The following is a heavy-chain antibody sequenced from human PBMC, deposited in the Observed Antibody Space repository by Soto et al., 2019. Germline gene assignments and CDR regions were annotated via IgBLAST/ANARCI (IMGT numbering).Heavy chain of an antibody. V-gene: IGHV2-5*02. CDR1: GFSLSTSGVG. J-gene: IGHJ5*02. Sequence: QITLKESGPTLVKPTQTLTLTCTFSGFSLSTSGVGVGWIRQPPGKALEWLALISWDDDKRYSPSLTSRVSISKYTSKTQVVLTMTNMDPVDTATYYCAHSRSETVTPWGQGTLVTVSS. CDR2: ISWDDDK. CDR3: AHSRSETVTP. D-gene: IGHD4-17*01.